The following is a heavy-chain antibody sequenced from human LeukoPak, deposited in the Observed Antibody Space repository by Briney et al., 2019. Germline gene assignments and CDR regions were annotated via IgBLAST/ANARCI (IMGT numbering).Heavy chain of an antibody. CDR1: GFTFSSYG. J-gene: IGHJ1*01. Sequence: GGSLRLSCAASGFTFSSYGMTWVRQAPGKGLEWVSYITRSSSTIFYADSVKGRFTISRDNAKNSLYLQMNSLRDEDTAVYYCARSGDYYDTLTGLQHWGQGTLVTVSS. CDR2: ITRSSSTI. D-gene: IGHD3-9*01. V-gene: IGHV3-48*02. CDR3: ARSGDYYDTLTGLQH.